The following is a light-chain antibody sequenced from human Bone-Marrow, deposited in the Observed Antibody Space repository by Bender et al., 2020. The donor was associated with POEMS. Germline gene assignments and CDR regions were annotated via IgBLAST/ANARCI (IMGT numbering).Light chain of an antibody. CDR3: SSYAGSNNYV. V-gene: IGLV2-8*01. Sequence: QSALTQPPSASGSPGQSVTISCTGTSSDVGGSQYVSWYQQHPGKVPKVMIYEVTKRPSGVPDRFSGSKSGNTASLTVSGLQAEDEAEYYCSSYAGSNNYVFGTGTKVTVL. CDR2: EVT. J-gene: IGLJ1*01. CDR1: SSDVGGSQY.